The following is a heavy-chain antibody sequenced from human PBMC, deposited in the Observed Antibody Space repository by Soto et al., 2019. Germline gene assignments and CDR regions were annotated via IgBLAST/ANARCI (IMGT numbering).Heavy chain of an antibody. J-gene: IGHJ6*02. CDR2: INHSGST. CDR3: ATGGLYSSSWYGYYYYGMDV. D-gene: IGHD6-13*01. Sequence: QVQLQQWGAGLLKPSETLSLTCAVYGRYSSGYYWSWMPQLPGKGLDWIGEINHSGSTNYHPSLKSRVTISVDTPKNQSSLKLSSLTAADTAVYYCATGGLYSSSWYGYYYYGMDVWGQGTTVTVSS. CDR1: GRYSSGYY. V-gene: IGHV4-34*01.